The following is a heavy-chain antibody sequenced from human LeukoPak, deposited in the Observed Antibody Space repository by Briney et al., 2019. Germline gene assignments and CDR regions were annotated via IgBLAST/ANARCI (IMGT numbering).Heavy chain of an antibody. J-gene: IGHJ6*03. Sequence: PSETLSLTCTVSGGSISSYYWSWIRQPAGKGLEWIGRIYTSGSTNYNPSLKSRVTMSVDTSKNQFSLKLSSVTAADTAVYYCARGGCSSTSCSGYYYMDVWGKGTTVTISS. V-gene: IGHV4-4*07. D-gene: IGHD2-2*01. CDR1: GGSISSYY. CDR3: ARGGCSSTSCSGYYYMDV. CDR2: IYTSGST.